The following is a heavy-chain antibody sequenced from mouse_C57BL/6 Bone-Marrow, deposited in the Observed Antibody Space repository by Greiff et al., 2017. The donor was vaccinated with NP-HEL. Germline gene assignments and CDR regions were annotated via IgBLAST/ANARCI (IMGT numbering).Heavy chain of an antibody. CDR2: INPGSGGT. V-gene: IGHV1-54*01. D-gene: IGHD2-5*01. CDR1: GYAFTNYL. Sequence: QVQLQQSGAELVRPGTSVKVSCKASGYAFTNYLIEWVKQRPGQGLEWIGVINPGSGGTNYNEKFKGKGTLTADKSYSTAYMQLSSLTSEDSAVYFCSRSYSNYVDWYFDVWGTGTTVTVSS. J-gene: IGHJ1*03. CDR3: SRSYSNYVDWYFDV.